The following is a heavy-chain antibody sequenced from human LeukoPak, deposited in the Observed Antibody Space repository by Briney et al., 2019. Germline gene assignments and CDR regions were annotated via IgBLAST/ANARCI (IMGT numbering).Heavy chain of an antibody. Sequence: SETLSLTCTVSGGSISSSSYYWGWIRQPPGKGLEWIGSIYYSGSISYNPSLKSRVTISVDTSKNQFSLKLSSVTAADTAVYYCARDHTTMIVTPGEGPFDPWGQGTLVTVSS. CDR1: GGSISSSSYY. V-gene: IGHV4-39*02. D-gene: IGHD3-22*01. CDR2: IYYSGSI. CDR3: ARDHTTMIVTPGEGPFDP. J-gene: IGHJ5*02.